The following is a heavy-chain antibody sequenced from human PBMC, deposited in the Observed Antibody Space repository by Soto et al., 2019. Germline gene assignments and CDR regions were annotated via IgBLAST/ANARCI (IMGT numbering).Heavy chain of an antibody. V-gene: IGHV3-64*01. Sequence: EVQLVESGGGLVQPGGSLRLSCAASGFTFSSYAMHWVRQAPGKGLEYVSAISSNGGSTYYANSVKGRFTISRDNSKNTLYLQMGSLRAEDMAVYYCAREVRGIVVVPAAMGHPMDVWGKGTTVTVSS. CDR3: AREVRGIVVVPAAMGHPMDV. D-gene: IGHD2-2*01. CDR2: ISSNGGST. J-gene: IGHJ6*03. CDR1: GFTFSSYA.